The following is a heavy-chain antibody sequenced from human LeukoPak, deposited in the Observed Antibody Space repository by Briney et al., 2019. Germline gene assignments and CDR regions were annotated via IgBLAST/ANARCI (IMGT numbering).Heavy chain of an antibody. CDR2: INPKGGDR. J-gene: IGHJ4*02. CDR1: GYTFTSNH. Sequence: ASVKVSCKASGYTFTSNHINWVRQAAGQGLEWMGWINPKGGDRGYAQNFQGRATITSDTSISTVYMEVSSLRSEDTAVYYCVRVGHQGNSGYFDWGQGTQVTVSS. CDR3: VRVGHQGNSGYFD. D-gene: IGHD3-22*01. V-gene: IGHV1-8*03.